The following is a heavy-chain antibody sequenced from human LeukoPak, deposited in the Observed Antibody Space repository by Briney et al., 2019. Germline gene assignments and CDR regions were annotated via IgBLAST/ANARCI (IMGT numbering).Heavy chain of an antibody. V-gene: IGHV1-18*01. J-gene: IGHJ4*02. Sequence: GASVKVSCKASGGTFSSYGISWVRQAPGQGLEWMGWISAYNGNTNYAQKLQGRVTMTTDTSTSTAYMELRSLRSDDTAVYYCAREAGGVGAPQYYFDYWGQGTLVTVSS. CDR1: GGTFSSYG. CDR2: ISAYNGNT. CDR3: AREAGGVGAPQYYFDY. D-gene: IGHD1-26*01.